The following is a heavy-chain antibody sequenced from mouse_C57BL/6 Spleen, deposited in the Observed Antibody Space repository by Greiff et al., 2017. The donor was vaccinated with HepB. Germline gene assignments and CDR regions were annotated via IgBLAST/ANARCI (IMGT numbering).Heavy chain of an antibody. CDR1: GYTFTSYW. D-gene: IGHD2-4*01. J-gene: IGHJ4*01. V-gene: IGHV14-4*01. Sequence: VQLQQPGAELVKPGASVKLSCKASGYTFTSYWMHWVKQRPGQGLEWIGWIDPENGDTEYASKFQGKATITADTSSNTAYLQLSSLTSEDTAVYYCTRDYDPSYAMDYWGQGTSVTVSS. CDR3: TRDYDPSYAMDY. CDR2: IDPENGDT.